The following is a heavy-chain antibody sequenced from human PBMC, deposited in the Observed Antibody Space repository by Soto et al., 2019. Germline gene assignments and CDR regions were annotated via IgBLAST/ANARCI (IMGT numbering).Heavy chain of an antibody. V-gene: IGHV3-66*01. Sequence: GGSLRLSCAASGFTVSSNYMSWVRQAPGKGLEWVSVIYSGGSTYYADSVKGRFTTSRDNSKNTLYLQMNSLRAEDTAVYYCARGDCSGGRCYFAFDIWGQGTMVTVSS. J-gene: IGHJ3*02. D-gene: IGHD2-15*01. CDR1: GFTVSSNY. CDR2: IYSGGST. CDR3: ARGDCSGGRCYFAFDI.